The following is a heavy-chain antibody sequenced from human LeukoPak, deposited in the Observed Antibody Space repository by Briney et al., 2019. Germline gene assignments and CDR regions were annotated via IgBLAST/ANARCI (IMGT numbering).Heavy chain of an antibody. CDR2: TKSKIDGGTT. V-gene: IGHV3-15*01. CDR1: GFTFSKAW. D-gene: IGHD4-17*01. Sequence: GGSLRLSCAASGFTFSKAWMSWVRQAPGKGLEWVGRTKSKIDGGTTDNAAPVKGRFTISRDDSKNTLYLQMNSLRAEDTAVYYCVRNTVTDDGFDIWGQGTMVTVSP. J-gene: IGHJ3*02. CDR3: VRNTVTDDGFDI.